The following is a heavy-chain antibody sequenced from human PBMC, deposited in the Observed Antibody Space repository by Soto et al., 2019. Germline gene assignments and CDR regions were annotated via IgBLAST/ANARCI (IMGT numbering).Heavy chain of an antibody. CDR1: GGSISSSSYY. V-gene: IGHV4-39*01. J-gene: IGHJ6*02. CDR2: IYYSGST. CDR3: ARLTGSSSWYSSGGRYYYGMDV. D-gene: IGHD6-13*01. Sequence: SETLSLICTVSGGSISSSSYYWGWIRQPPGKGLEWIGSIYYSGSTYYNPSLKSRVTISVDTSKNQFSLKLSSVTAADTAVYYCARLTGSSSWYSSGGRYYYGMDVWGQGTTVTVSS.